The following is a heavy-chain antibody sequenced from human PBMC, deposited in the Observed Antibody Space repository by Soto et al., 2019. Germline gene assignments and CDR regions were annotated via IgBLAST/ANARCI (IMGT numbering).Heavy chain of an antibody. D-gene: IGHD5-18*01. J-gene: IGHJ4*02. CDR1: GFTFRTYA. CDR3: ARDSETNGYSYDYFDY. Sequence: QVQLVESGGGVVQPGRSLKLSCAASGFTFRTYAMHWVRQAPGKGLEWVAVISYDGSNTYYADSVKGRFTISGDNSKNTLYLQMNSLRTEDSAVYYCARDSETNGYSYDYFDYWGQGTLVTVSS. V-gene: IGHV3-30*04. CDR2: ISYDGSNT.